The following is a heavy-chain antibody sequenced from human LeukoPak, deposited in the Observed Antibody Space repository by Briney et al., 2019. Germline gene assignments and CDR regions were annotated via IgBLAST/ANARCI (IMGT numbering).Heavy chain of an antibody. D-gene: IGHD3-22*01. Sequence: ASVKVSCKASGGTFSSYAISWVRQAPGQGLEWMGWINPNSGGTNYAQKFQGRVTMTRDTSISTAYMELSRLRSDDTAVYYCARPLRYSYYDSSGYSWFDPWGQGTLVTVSS. CDR3: ARPLRYSYYDSSGYSWFDP. J-gene: IGHJ5*02. CDR2: INPNSGGT. V-gene: IGHV1-2*02. CDR1: GGTFSSYA.